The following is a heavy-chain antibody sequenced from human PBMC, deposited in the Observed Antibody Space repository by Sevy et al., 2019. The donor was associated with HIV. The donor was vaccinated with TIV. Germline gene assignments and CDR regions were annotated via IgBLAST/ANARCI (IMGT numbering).Heavy chain of an antibody. CDR1: GGSITSLY. CDR2: IYYNGHI. CDR3: AGENAWGRGYS. Sequence: SETLSLTCTVSGGSITSLYWNWIRQPPGKGLEWIASIYYNGHINYNPSLKSRVTLSLDTSKNQFSLRLSSVTAADTAMYYCAGENAWGRGYSWGQGILVTVSS. V-gene: IGHV4-59*08. J-gene: IGHJ4*02. D-gene: IGHD1-26*01.